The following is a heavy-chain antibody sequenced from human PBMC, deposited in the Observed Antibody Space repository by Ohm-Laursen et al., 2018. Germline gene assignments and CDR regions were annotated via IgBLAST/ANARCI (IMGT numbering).Heavy chain of an antibody. V-gene: IGHV1-8*01. CDR3: ARGPLSYYDSSGYFDY. CDR2: MNPNSGNT. J-gene: IGHJ4*02. Sequence: GAPVKVSCKASGYTFTSYDINWVRQATGQGLEWMGWMNPNSGNTGYAQKFQGRVTMTRNTSISTAYMELSSLRSEDTAVYYCARGPLSYYDSSGYFDYWGQGILVTVSS. CDR1: GYTFTSYD. D-gene: IGHD3-22*01.